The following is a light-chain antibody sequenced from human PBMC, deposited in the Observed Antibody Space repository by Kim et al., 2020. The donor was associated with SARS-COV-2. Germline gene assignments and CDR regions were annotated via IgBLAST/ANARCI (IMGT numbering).Light chain of an antibody. V-gene: IGKV3-15*01. CDR2: GAS. CDR3: HQYNDWPPGDT. CDR1: QSVSNN. J-gene: IGKJ2*01. Sequence: EVVMTQSPATLSVSPGDTATLSCRASQSVSNNLAWYQHKPDQAPRLLIYGASTRATGIPARFSGSGSGTDFTLTVSSLQSEDFAIYYCHQYNDWPPGDTFGQGTKLEI.